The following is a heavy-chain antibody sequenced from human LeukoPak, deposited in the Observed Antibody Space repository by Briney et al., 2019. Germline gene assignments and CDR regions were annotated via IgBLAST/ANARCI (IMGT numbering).Heavy chain of an antibody. CDR2: ISAYNSNT. CDR1: GYTFTSYG. CDR3: ARDAEIVVVVAATDEWFDP. Sequence: ASVKVSCKASGYTFTSYGISWVRQAPGQGLEWMGWISAYNSNTNYAQKLQGRVTMTTDTSTSTAYMELRSLRSDDTAVYYCARDAEIVVVVAATDEWFDPWGQGTLVTVSS. J-gene: IGHJ5*02. V-gene: IGHV1-18*04. D-gene: IGHD2-15*01.